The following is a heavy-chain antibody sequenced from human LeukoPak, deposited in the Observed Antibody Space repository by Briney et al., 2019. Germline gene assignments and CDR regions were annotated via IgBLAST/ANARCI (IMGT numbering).Heavy chain of an antibody. J-gene: IGHJ4*02. V-gene: IGHV1-2*02. D-gene: IGHD6-13*01. CDR3: ARDIAAAGTYYFDY. CDR2: INPNSGGT. Sequence: ASVKVSCKASGYAFTSYGISWVRQAPGQGLEWMGWINPNSGGTNYAQKFQGRVTMTRDTSISTAYMELSRLRSDDTAVYYCARDIAAAGTYYFDYWGQGTLVTVSS. CDR1: GYAFTSYG.